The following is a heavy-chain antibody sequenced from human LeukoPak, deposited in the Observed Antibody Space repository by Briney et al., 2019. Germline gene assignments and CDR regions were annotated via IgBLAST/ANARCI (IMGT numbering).Heavy chain of an antibody. J-gene: IGHJ4*02. V-gene: IGHV1-46*01. Sequence: ASVKVSCKASGYTFTTYYMHWVRQAPGQGLEWMGIIDPSGGSTSYAQKFQGRVTITRDMSTSTAYMELSSLRSEDTAVYYCAAVFGSGYYYYFDYWGRGTLVTVSS. CDR2: IDPSGGST. D-gene: IGHD3-22*01. CDR1: GYTFTTYY. CDR3: AAVFGSGYYYYFDY.